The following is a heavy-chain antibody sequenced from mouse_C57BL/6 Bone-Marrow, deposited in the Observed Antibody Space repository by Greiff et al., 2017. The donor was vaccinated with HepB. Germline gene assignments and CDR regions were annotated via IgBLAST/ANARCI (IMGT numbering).Heavy chain of an antibody. CDR1: GFSLTSYG. CDR3: ARNYGYDAWFAY. V-gene: IGHV2-2*01. J-gene: IGHJ3*01. Sequence: VQLQESGPGLVQPSQSLSITCTVSGFSLTSYGVHWVRQSPGKGLEWLGVIWSGGSTDYNAAFISRLSISKDNSKSQVFFKMNSLQADDTAIYYCARNYGYDAWFAYWGQGTLVTVSA. D-gene: IGHD2-2*01. CDR2: IWSGGST.